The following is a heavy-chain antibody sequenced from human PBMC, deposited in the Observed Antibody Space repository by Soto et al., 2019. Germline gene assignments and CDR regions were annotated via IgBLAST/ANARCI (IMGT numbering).Heavy chain of an antibody. Sequence: GESLKISCKGSGYSFTSYWISWVRQMPGKGLEWMGRIDPSDSYTNYSPSFQGHVTISADKSISTAYLQWSSLKASDTATYFCARALRGHLITLWGQGTLVTVSS. D-gene: IGHD3-10*01. J-gene: IGHJ4*02. CDR3: ARALRGHLITL. V-gene: IGHV5-10-1*01. CDR1: GYSFTSYW. CDR2: IDPSDSYT.